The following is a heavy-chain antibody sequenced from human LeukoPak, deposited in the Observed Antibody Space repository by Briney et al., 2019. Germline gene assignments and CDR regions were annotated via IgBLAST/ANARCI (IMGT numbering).Heavy chain of an antibody. D-gene: IGHD6-13*01. Sequence: ASVKVSCKASGYTFTGYYMHWVRQAPGQGLEWMGWINPNSGGTNYAQKFQGRVTMTRDTSISTAYMELSRLRSDDTAVYYCARGTPALFIAAAGTANDYWGQGTLVTDSS. V-gene: IGHV1-2*02. CDR3: ARGTPALFIAAAGTANDY. J-gene: IGHJ4*02. CDR2: INPNSGGT. CDR1: GYTFTGYY.